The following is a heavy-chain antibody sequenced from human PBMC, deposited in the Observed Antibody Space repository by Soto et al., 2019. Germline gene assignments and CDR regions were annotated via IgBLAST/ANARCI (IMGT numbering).Heavy chain of an antibody. CDR1: GFTFSSYA. V-gene: IGHV3-23*01. CDR2: ISGSGGST. Sequence: EVQLLESGGGLVQPGGSLRLSCAASGFTFSSYAMSWVRQAPGKGLEWVSAISGSGGSTYYADFVKGRFTISRDNSKNTLYLQMNSLRAEDTAVYYCAKDYCSSTSCYYNYWGQGTLVTVSS. CDR3: AKDYCSSTSCYYNY. D-gene: IGHD2-2*01. J-gene: IGHJ4*02.